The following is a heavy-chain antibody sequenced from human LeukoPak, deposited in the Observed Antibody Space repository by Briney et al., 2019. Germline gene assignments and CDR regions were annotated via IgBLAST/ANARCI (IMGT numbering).Heavy chain of an antibody. CDR3: ARHFGTGDNFDY. D-gene: IGHD1-1*01. CDR2: MHPNSDDT. CDR1: GYTFTSYD. J-gene: IGHJ4*02. Sequence: ASVKVSCKASGYTFTSYDINWVRQATGQGLEWMGWMHPNSDDTGYAQKFQGRVTMTRNTSISTAYMELSSLRPEDTAVYYCARHFGTGDNFDYWGQGTLLIVSS. V-gene: IGHV1-8*01.